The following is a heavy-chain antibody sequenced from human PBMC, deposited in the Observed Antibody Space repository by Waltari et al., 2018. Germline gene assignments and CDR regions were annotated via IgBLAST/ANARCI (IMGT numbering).Heavy chain of an antibody. CDR2: IKQDGSEK. D-gene: IGHD2-15*01. CDR1: GFTFSSYG. Sequence: EVQLVESGGGLVQPGGSLRLSCAASGFTFSSYGMSWVRRAPGKGLEWVANIKQDGSEKYYVDSVKGRFTISRDNAKNSLYLQMNSLRAEDTAVYYCARGGPDRGGAFDIWGQGTMVTVSS. V-gene: IGHV3-7*01. CDR3: ARGGPDRGGAFDI. J-gene: IGHJ3*02.